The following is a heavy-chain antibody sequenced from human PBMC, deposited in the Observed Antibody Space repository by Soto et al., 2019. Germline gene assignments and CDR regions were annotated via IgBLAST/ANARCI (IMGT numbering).Heavy chain of an antibody. CDR3: ARGLATMVRGELDYYYDYKDV. D-gene: IGHD3-10*01. V-gene: IGHV1-8*01. CDR2: MNPNSGNT. J-gene: IGHJ6*03. CDR1: GYTFTSYD. Sequence: ASVKVSCKASGYTFTSYDINWVRQATGQGLERMGWMNPNSGNTGYAQKFQGRVTMTRNTSISTAYIELSSLRSEDTAVYYCARGLATMVRGELDYYYDYKDVWGKGTTVTVSS.